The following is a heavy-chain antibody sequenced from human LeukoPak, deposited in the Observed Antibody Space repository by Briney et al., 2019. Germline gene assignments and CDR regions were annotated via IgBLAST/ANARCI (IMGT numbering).Heavy chain of an antibody. CDR1: GYTFTSYA. Sequence: ASVKVSCKASGYTFTSYAMHWVRQAPGQRLEWMGWINAGNGNTKYSQEFQGRVTITRDTSASTAYMELSSLRAEDTAVYYCARDYGHYYGSGSIDYWGQGTLVTVSS. CDR2: INAGNGNT. V-gene: IGHV1-3*03. D-gene: IGHD3-10*01. J-gene: IGHJ4*02. CDR3: ARDYGHYYGSGSIDY.